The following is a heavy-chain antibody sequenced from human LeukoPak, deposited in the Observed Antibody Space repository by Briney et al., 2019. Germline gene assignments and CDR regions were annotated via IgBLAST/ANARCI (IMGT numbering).Heavy chain of an antibody. D-gene: IGHD4-17*01. V-gene: IGHV3-30-3*01. CDR2: ISYDGSNK. Sequence: GGSLRLSCAASGFTFSSYAMHWVRQAPGKGLEWVAVISYDGSNKDYADSVKGRFTVSRDNARNSLYLQMNSLRAEDTAVYYCARQDYGDFDYWGQGTLVTVSS. J-gene: IGHJ4*02. CDR1: GFTFSSYA. CDR3: ARQDYGDFDY.